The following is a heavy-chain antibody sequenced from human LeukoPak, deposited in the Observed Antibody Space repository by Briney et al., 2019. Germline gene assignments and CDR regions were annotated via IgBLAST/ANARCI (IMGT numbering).Heavy chain of an antibody. V-gene: IGHV4-39*01. CDR2: IYYSGST. CDR3: ARAEWELDDAFDI. J-gene: IGHJ3*02. D-gene: IGHD1-26*01. CDR1: GGSISSSSYY. Sequence: SETLSLTCTVSGGSISSSSYYWGWIRQPPGKGLEWIGSIYYSGSTYYNPSLKSRVTISVDTSKNQFSLKLSSVTAADTAVYYCARAEWELDDAFDIWGQGTMVTVSS.